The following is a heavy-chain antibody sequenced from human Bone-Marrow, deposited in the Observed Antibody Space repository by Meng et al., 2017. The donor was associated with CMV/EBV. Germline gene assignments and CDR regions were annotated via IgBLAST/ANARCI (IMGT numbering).Heavy chain of an antibody. V-gene: IGHV4-38-2*02. CDR3: ARGRGKDY. Sequence: GSLRLSCTVSGYSISSGYYWGWIRQPPGKGLEWIGSISHSGSTYYNPPLKSRVTLLVDTSKNQFSLKLSSVTAADTAVYYCARGRGKDYWGQGTLVTVSS. CDR2: ISHSGST. D-gene: IGHD4-23*01. J-gene: IGHJ4*02. CDR1: GYSISSGYY.